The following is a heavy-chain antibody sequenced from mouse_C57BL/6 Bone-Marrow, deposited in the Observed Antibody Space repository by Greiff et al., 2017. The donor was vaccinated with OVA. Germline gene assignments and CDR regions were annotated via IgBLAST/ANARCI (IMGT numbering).Heavy chain of an antibody. CDR3: ATYYYGSSFYWYFDV. Sequence: EVQLVESGPGLVKPSQSLSLTCSVTGYSITSGYYWNWIRQFPGNKLEWMGYISYDGSNNYNPSLKNRISITRDTSKNQFFLKLNSVTTEDTATYYCATYYYGSSFYWYFDVWGTGTTVTVSS. V-gene: IGHV3-6*01. D-gene: IGHD1-1*01. J-gene: IGHJ1*03. CDR2: ISYDGSN. CDR1: GYSITSGYY.